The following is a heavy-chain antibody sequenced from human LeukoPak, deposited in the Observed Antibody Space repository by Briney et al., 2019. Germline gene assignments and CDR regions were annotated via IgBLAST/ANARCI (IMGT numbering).Heavy chain of an antibody. Sequence: GASVKVSCKASGYIFSNFAMTWVRQAPGQGLEWMGWISAYNGNTNYAQKLQGRVTMTTDTSTSTAYMELRSLRSDDTAVYYCAREGRQWSQYYYYYMDVWGKGTTVTISS. J-gene: IGHJ6*03. CDR3: AREGRQWSQYYYYYMDV. CDR2: ISAYNGNT. D-gene: IGHD6-19*01. V-gene: IGHV1-18*01. CDR1: GYIFSNFA.